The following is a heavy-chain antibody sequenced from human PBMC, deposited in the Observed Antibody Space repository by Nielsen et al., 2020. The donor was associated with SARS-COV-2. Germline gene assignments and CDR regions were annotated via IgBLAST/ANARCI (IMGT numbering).Heavy chain of an antibody. Sequence: GESLKISCAASGFTFSSYAMHWVRQAPGKGLEWVAVIWYDGSNQNYADSVKGRFTISRDNAKNSLYLQMNSLRGEDAAVYYCGRGDILTGYIDYWGQGTLVTVSS. D-gene: IGHD3-9*01. CDR1: GFTFSSYA. CDR2: IWYDGSNQ. V-gene: IGHV3-33*01. J-gene: IGHJ4*02. CDR3: GRGDILTGYIDY.